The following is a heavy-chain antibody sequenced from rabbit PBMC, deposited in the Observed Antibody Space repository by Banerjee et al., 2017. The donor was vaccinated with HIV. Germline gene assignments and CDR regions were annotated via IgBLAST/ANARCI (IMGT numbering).Heavy chain of an antibody. Sequence: QEQLEESGGDLVKPEGSLTLTCTASGFSFSSSYYMCWVRQAPGKGLEWIGYINTGSGSTDYASWAKGRFTISKTSSTTVTLQMTSLTAADTATYFCARGSGDAGYGCEQWGPGTLVTVS. CDR1: GFSFSSSYY. D-gene: IGHD6-1*01. CDR2: INTGSGST. V-gene: IGHV1S45*01. CDR3: ARGSGDAGYGCEQ. J-gene: IGHJ6*01.